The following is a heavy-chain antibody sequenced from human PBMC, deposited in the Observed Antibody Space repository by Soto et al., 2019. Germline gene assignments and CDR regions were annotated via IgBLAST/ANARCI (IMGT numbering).Heavy chain of an antibody. D-gene: IGHD3-9*01. CDR3: ARESHDILTGRHSVWYFDL. CDR2: INDRGSI. Sequence: VQLQQWGAGPLRPLETLSLTCGVSGGSFSGYYWAWIRQSPGQGLEWIGEINDRGSINYNPSLKIRVSTSVDTSKNHYSLNLRSVTAANSAVYYCARESHDILTGRHSVWYFDLWVRGILVTVSS. V-gene: IGHV4-34*01. CDR1: GGSFSGYY. J-gene: IGHJ2*01.